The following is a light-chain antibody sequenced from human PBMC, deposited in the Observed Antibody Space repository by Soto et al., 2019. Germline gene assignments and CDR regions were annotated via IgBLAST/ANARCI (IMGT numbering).Light chain of an antibody. CDR1: QGISSTY. CDR3: QQFDGSSRT. Sequence: EVVLTQSPGTLSLSPGASATLSCRASQGISSTYLAWYQQRPGQAPRLLIYSASFRATGIPDRFSGSGSGTHFTLTITNLQPDDFAVYYCQQFDGSSRTFGQGTKVEIK. V-gene: IGKV3-20*01. CDR2: SAS. J-gene: IGKJ1*01.